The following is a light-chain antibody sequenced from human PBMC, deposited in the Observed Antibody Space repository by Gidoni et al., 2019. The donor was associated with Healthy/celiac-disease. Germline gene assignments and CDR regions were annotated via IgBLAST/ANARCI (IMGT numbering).Light chain of an antibody. V-gene: IGKV3-15*01. Sequence: EIVMTQSPATLSVSPGERATLSCRASQSVSSNLAWYQQKPGQAPRLLIYGASTRATGIPARFSGSGSGTEFTLTISSLQSEDVAVYYCQQYNNWPWTFGQXTKVEIK. J-gene: IGKJ1*01. CDR1: QSVSSN. CDR2: GAS. CDR3: QQYNNWPWT.